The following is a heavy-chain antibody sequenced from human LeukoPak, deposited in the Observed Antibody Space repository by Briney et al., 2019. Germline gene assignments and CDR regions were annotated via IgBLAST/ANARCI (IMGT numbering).Heavy chain of an antibody. D-gene: IGHD6-19*01. CDR3: ARRRFGSGWYRGHQNWFDT. Sequence: SETLSLTCGVSGGSISSDSYYWGWIRQPPGKGLEWIGEINHSGSTNYNPSLKSRVSISVDTSKNQFSLKLSSVTAADTAVYYCARRRFGSGWYRGHQNWFDTWGQGTLVTVSS. V-gene: IGHV4-39*07. CDR1: GGSISSDSYY. CDR2: INHSGST. J-gene: IGHJ5*02.